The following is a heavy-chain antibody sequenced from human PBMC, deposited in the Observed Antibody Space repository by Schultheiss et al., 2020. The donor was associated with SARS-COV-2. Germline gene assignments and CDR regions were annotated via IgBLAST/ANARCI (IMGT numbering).Heavy chain of an antibody. CDR3: AREGPDYGDYFSFGMDV. CDR2: ISSSGMTI. CDR1: GFTFSNYE. V-gene: IGHV3-48*03. D-gene: IGHD4-17*01. Sequence: GESLKISCAVSGFTFSNYEMNWIRQAPGKGLEWVSYISSSGMTIHYADSVKGRFTISRDNAKNSLYLQMNSLRAEDTAVYYCAREGPDYGDYFSFGMDVWGQGTAVTVSS. J-gene: IGHJ6*02.